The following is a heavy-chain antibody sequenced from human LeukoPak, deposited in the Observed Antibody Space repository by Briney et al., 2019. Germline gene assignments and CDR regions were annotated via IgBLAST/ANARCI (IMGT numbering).Heavy chain of an antibody. CDR2: IYYSGST. Sequence: PSETLSLTCSVSGGSISSSSYYWGWIRQPPGKGLEWIGSIYYSGSTYYNPSLKSRVTISVDTSKNQFSLKLGSVTAADTAVYYCARDWRELYFDYWGQGTLVTVSS. J-gene: IGHJ4*02. CDR1: GGSISSSSYY. D-gene: IGHD1-26*01. V-gene: IGHV4-39*07. CDR3: ARDWRELYFDY.